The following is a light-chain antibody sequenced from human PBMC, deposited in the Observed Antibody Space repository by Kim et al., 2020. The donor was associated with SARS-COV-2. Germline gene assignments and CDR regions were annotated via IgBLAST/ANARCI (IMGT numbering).Light chain of an antibody. CDR1: RLSFYY. J-gene: IGLJ3*02. Sequence: VALGQTIRITCQGHRLSFYYARWYQQKPAPAPMLVMYGNNNRPSGIPDRFSGSSSGSTASFTITGAQAEDEAEYYCHSRDDSGYQFGGGTQLTVL. V-gene: IGLV3-19*01. CDR2: GNN. CDR3: HSRDDSGYQ.